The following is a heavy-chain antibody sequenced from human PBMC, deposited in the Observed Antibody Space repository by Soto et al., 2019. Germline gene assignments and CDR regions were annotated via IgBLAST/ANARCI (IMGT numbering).Heavy chain of an antibody. CDR2: IYYSGNT. CDR1: SGSISSYY. CDR3: ARGYCSSTSCYEFDY. D-gene: IGHD2-2*01. V-gene: IGHV4-59*01. Sequence: SETLSLTCTVSSGSISSYYWNWIRQPPGKGLEWIGSIYYSGNTNYSPSLKSRATISVDTSKKQFSLKLTSVTAADTAMYYCARGYCSSTSCYEFDYWGQGTLVTVSS. J-gene: IGHJ4*02.